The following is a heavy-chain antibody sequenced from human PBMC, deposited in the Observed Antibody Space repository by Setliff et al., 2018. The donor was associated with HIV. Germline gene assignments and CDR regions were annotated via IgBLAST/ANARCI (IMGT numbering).Heavy chain of an antibody. CDR3: ARDEGVVAATETYYYNGLDV. J-gene: IGHJ6*02. D-gene: IGHD2-15*01. CDR1: GASISSTLYY. V-gene: IGHV4-39*02. Sequence: KPSETLSLTCTVSGASISSTLYYWAWIRQPPGKRLEWIGSIYYSGSTYYNPSLKSRLTMSVDTSKNQFSLNLSSVTATDTAVYYCARDEGVVAATETYYYNGLDVWGQGTTVTVS. CDR2: IYYSGST.